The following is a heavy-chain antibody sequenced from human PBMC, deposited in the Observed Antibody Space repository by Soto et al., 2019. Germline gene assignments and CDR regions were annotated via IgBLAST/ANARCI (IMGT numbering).Heavy chain of an antibody. J-gene: IGHJ6*02. V-gene: IGHV3-23*01. CDR3: ATSLDV. CDR2: ISSSGGSP. CDR1: GFTFSNYG. Sequence: GGSLRLSCAASGFTFSNYGMNWVRQAPGKGLEWVSTISSSGGSPYYADSVKGRVTISRDNAKNSLYLQIISLRAEDTAVYYCATSLDVWGQGTTVTVSS.